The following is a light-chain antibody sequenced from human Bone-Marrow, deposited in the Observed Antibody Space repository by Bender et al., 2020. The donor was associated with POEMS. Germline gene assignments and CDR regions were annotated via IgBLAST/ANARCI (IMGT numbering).Light chain of an antibody. CDR3: AVWDDNLDGWV. Sequence: QSVLTQPPSASGTPGQRVTISCSGGSSNIGAHAVNWYQHLPGAAPKLLIYSSHRQPSEVPDRFSGTRSGTSASLAISGLQSEDEADYYGAVWDDNLDGWVCGGRTKMSVL. CDR2: SSH. V-gene: IGLV1-44*01. J-gene: IGLJ3*02. CDR1: SSNIGAHA.